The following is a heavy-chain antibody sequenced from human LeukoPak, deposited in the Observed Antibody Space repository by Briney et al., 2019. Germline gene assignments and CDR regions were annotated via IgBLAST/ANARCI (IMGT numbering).Heavy chain of an antibody. D-gene: IGHD4-17*01. V-gene: IGHV1-2*02. J-gene: IGHJ4*02. CDR2: IYPNSGGT. CDR3: ARASRPTVTIDPYYFDY. CDR1: GYXFTGYY. Sequence: ASVKVSCKASGYXFTGYYIHWVRQAPGQGLEWMEWIYPNSGGTNFPQKFQGRVTMTRDTSISTAYMELSRLRSDDTAVYYCARASRPTVTIDPYYFDYWGQGTLVTVSP.